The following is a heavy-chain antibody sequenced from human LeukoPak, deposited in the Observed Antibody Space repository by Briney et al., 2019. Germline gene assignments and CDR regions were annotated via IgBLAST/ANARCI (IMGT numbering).Heavy chain of an antibody. D-gene: IGHD2-2*01. CDR2: IIPILGIA. Sequence: SVKVSCKASGGTFSSYAISWVRQAPGQGLEWMGRIIPILGIANYAQKFQGRVTITADKSTSTAYMELSSLRSEDTAVYYCARHIIVVPAAIASFDYWGQGTLVTVSS. CDR3: ARHIIVVPAAIASFDY. J-gene: IGHJ4*02. CDR1: GGTFSSYA. V-gene: IGHV1-69*04.